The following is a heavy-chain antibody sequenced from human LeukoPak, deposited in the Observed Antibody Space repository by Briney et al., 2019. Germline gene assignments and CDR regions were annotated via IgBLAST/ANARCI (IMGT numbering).Heavy chain of an antibody. Sequence: GGSLRLPCAASGFTFSSYAMNWVRQAPGKGLEWVSTISGSGGSTYYADSVKGRFTISRDNSKNTLYLQMNSLRAEDTAVYYCAKSRNYGVDAFDIWGQGTRVTVSS. CDR3: AKSRNYGVDAFDI. CDR2: ISGSGGST. D-gene: IGHD3-16*01. V-gene: IGHV3-23*01. CDR1: GFTFSSYA. J-gene: IGHJ3*02.